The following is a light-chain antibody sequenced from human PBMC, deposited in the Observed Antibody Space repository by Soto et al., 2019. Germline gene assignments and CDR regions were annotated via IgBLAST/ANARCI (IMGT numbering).Light chain of an antibody. Sequence: DLQMTQSPSTLSASVGDRVTITCRASQSISNSLAWYQQKPGKAPNVLIYKASNLETGVPSRFSGSGSGADFTLTISSLQADDFATYYCQKSDGPWTVGQGTKVDSK. CDR2: KAS. CDR1: QSISNS. V-gene: IGKV1-5*03. CDR3: QKSDGPWT. J-gene: IGKJ1*01.